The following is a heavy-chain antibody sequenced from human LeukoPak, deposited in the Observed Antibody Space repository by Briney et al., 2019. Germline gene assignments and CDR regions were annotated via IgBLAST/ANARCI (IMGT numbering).Heavy chain of an antibody. J-gene: IGHJ6*03. D-gene: IGHD3-10*01. V-gene: IGHV1-69*13. CDR3: ARGDPSAMVRGVISPYYMGV. CDR2: IIPIFGTA. CDR1: GYTFTSYD. Sequence: ASVKVSCKASGYTFTSYDINWVRQATGQGLEWMGGIIPIFGTANYAQKFQGRVTITVDESTSTAYMELSSLRSEDTAVYYCARGDPSAMVRGVISPYYMGVWGKGTTVTVSS.